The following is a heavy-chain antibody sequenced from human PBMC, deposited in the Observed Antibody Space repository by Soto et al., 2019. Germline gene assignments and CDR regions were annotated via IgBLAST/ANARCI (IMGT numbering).Heavy chain of an antibody. Sequence: SVKVSCKASGGTFSSYAISWVRQAPGQGLEWMGGIIPIFGTANYAQKFQGRVTITADESTSTAYMELSSLRSGDTAVYYCARVRDPKLRFLEWSSNDYYYGMDVWGQGTTVTVSS. CDR3: ARVRDPKLRFLEWSSNDYYYGMDV. V-gene: IGHV1-69*13. CDR2: IIPIFGTA. D-gene: IGHD3-3*01. CDR1: GGTFSSYA. J-gene: IGHJ6*02.